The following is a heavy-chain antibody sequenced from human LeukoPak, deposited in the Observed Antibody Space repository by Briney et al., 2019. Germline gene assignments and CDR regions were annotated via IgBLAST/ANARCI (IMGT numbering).Heavy chain of an antibody. V-gene: IGHV1-8*01. D-gene: IGHD1-26*01. CDR2: MNPNTGKT. Sequence: VASVKVSCKASGYTFTSYDIHWVRQATGQGLEWMGWMNPNTGKTDFAKKFQGRDTMTRNTSIHTVYMELSSLRSEDTAVYYCARNLGAPHYFDFWGQGTLVTVSS. CDR3: ARNLGAPHYFDF. CDR1: GYTFTSYD. J-gene: IGHJ4*02.